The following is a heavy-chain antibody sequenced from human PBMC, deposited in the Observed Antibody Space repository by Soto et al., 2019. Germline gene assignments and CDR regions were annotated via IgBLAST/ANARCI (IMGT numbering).Heavy chain of an antibody. J-gene: IGHJ1*01. V-gene: IGHV3-9*01. CDR3: ATSVTQTFQH. CDR2: ISWNSGSI. Sequence: EXXLVXXXGGLVXPGXXLXXXXAXXXFTXXDXAMXXXXXAXGKGLGWVSGISWNSGSIGYADSVKGRFXISXXXXXXXXXXXXNSLRAEDTALYYCATSVTQTFQHWGQGTLVTVXS. CDR1: XFTXXDXA. D-gene: IGHD4-17*01.